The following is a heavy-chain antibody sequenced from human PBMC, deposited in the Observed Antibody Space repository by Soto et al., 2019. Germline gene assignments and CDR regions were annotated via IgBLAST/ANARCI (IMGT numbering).Heavy chain of an antibody. CDR2: ISAYNGNT. CDR1: GYTFTSYG. CDR3: ARGGLGAMLDAFDI. Sequence: ASVKVSCKASGYTFTSYGISWVRQAPGQRLEWMGWISAYNGNTNYAQKLQGRVTITADESTSTAYMELRSLRSDDTAVYYCARGGLGAMLDAFDIWGQGTMVTVSS. D-gene: IGHD2-2*01. J-gene: IGHJ3*02. V-gene: IGHV1-18*01.